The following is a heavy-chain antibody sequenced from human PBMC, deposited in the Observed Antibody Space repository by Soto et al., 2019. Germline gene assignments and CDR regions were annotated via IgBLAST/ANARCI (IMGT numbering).Heavy chain of an antibody. V-gene: IGHV3-7*01. J-gene: IGHJ4*02. Sequence: GGSLRLSCSGFGFSINTYWMNWIRQTPGKGLEWVANINPEGNAKTYVDPVKGRFFVSRDNTRNSLDLQMASLRVEDSAIYFCAACDISNIWGQGIPVTVSS. CDR3: AACDISNI. CDR2: INPEGNAK. D-gene: IGHD2-15*01. CDR1: GFSINTYW.